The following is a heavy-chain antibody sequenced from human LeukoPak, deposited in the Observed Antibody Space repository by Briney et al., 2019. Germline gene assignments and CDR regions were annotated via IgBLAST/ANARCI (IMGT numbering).Heavy chain of an antibody. CDR1: GYSISSGYY. D-gene: IGHD6-6*01. Sequence: SETLSLTCTVSGYSISSGYYWGWIRQPPGKGLEWIRSIYHSGSTYYNPSLKSRVTIDTSKNQFSLKLSSVTAADTAVYYCARDRFGSSSSRRGYMDVWGKGTTVTVSS. J-gene: IGHJ6*03. V-gene: IGHV4-38-2*02. CDR3: ARDRFGSSSSRRGYMDV. CDR2: IYHSGST.